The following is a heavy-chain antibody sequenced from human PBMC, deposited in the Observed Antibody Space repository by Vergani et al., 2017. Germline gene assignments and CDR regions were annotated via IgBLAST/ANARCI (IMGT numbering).Heavy chain of an antibody. CDR3: ARDPCSSTSCFTYFDY. D-gene: IGHD2-2*02. CDR1: RFTFSSYW. J-gene: IGHJ4*02. CDR2: IKQDGSEK. V-gene: IGHV3-7*01. Sequence: EVQLVESGGGLVQPGGSLRLSCAASRFTFSSYWMSWVRQAPGKGLEWVANIKQDGSEKYYVDSVKGRFTISRDNAKNSLYLQMNSLRAEDTAVYYCARDPCSSTSCFTYFDYWGQGTLVTVSS.